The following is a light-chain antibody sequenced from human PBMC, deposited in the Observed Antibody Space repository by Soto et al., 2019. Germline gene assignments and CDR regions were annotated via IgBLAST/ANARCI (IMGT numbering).Light chain of an antibody. J-gene: IGKJ1*01. CDR2: GAT. V-gene: IGKV3-15*01. Sequence: EIVMTQSPATLSLSPGEIATLYFSASQSVSILLACYQQKPGQAPRLLIHGATTRATGIPARFSGSGSGTEFTLTISSLQSEDFAVYYCQQYNNWPRTFGQGTKVDIK. CDR3: QQYNNWPRT. CDR1: QSVSIL.